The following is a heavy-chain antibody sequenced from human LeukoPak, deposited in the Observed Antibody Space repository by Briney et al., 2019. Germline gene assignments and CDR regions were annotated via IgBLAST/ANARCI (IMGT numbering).Heavy chain of an antibody. CDR2: TYYRSKWYN. Sequence: SQTLSLTCAISGDSVSSNSAAWNWIRQSPSRGLEWLGRTYYRSKWYNDYAVSVKSRITINPDTSKNQFSLKLSSVTAADTAVYYCASIRAYDSDAFDIWGQGTMVTVSS. J-gene: IGHJ3*02. V-gene: IGHV6-1*01. D-gene: IGHD3-22*01. CDR1: GDSVSSNSAA. CDR3: ASIRAYDSDAFDI.